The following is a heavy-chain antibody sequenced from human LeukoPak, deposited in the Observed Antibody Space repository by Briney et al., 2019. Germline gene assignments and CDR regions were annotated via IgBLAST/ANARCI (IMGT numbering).Heavy chain of an antibody. J-gene: IGHJ6*04. V-gene: IGHV4-59*01. CDR1: GGSISSYY. CDR3: ARDSYSGGRGTYYYCGMDV. CDR2: IYYSGST. D-gene: IGHD1-26*01. Sequence: SETLSLTCTVSGGSISSYYWSWIRQPPGKGLEWIGYIYYSGSTNYNPSLKSRVTISVDTSKNQFSLKLSSVTAADTAVYYCARDSYSGGRGTYYYCGMDVWGKGTTVTVSS.